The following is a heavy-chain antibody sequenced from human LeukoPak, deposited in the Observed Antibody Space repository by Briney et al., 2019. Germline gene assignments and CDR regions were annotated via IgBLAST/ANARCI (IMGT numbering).Heavy chain of an antibody. J-gene: IGHJ4*02. V-gene: IGHV3-53*01. D-gene: IGHD3-10*01. CDR2: IYSGGST. Sequence: PGGSLRLSCAASGFTVSSNYMSWVRQAPGKGLEWVSVIYSGGSTYYADSVKGRFTISRDSSKNTLFLQMSSLRAEDTAVYYCAREYWLRGVPYYFDYWGQGTLVTVSS. CDR3: AREYWLRGVPYYFDY. CDR1: GFTVSSNY.